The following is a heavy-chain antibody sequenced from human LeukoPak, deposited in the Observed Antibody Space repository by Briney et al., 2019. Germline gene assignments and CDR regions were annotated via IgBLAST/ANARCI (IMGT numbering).Heavy chain of an antibody. Sequence: SETLSLTCTVSGGSVSSGSYYWSWIRQPPGKGLEWIGCIYYSGSTNYNPSLKSRVTISVDTSKNQFSLKLSSVTAADTAVYYCARAPGEDSSGYYPPINFDYWGQGTLVTVSS. CDR1: GGSVSSGSYY. D-gene: IGHD3-22*01. CDR2: IYYSGST. CDR3: ARAPGEDSSGYYPPINFDY. J-gene: IGHJ4*02. V-gene: IGHV4-61*01.